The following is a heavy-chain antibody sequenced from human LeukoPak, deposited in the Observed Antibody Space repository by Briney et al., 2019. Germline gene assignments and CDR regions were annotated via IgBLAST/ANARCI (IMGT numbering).Heavy chain of an antibody. V-gene: IGHV1-2*02. CDR1: GYTFTGYY. Sequence: ASVEVSCKASGYTFTGYYMHWVRQAPGQGLEWMGWINPNSGGTNYAQKFQGRVTMTRDTSISTAYMELSRLRSDDTAVYYCARASYYYDSSGYPGYYFDYWGQGTLVTVSS. J-gene: IGHJ4*02. CDR2: INPNSGGT. D-gene: IGHD3-22*01. CDR3: ARASYYYDSSGYPGYYFDY.